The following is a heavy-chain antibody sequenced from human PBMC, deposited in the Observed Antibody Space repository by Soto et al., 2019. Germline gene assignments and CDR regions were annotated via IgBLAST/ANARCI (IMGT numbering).Heavy chain of an antibody. J-gene: IGHJ4*02. CDR2: IGGNGGNT. Sequence: EVQLLESGGGLVQPGGSLRLSCAASGFTFSSYAMSWVRQAPGKGLEWVSGIGGNGGNTYYADSVKGRFTISRDNSKNTLYLQMTSLRAEDTAIYYCAKSVTVTEDTASFAYWGQGTLVTVSS. D-gene: IGHD4-17*01. CDR1: GFTFSSYA. V-gene: IGHV3-23*01. CDR3: AKSVTVTEDTASFAY.